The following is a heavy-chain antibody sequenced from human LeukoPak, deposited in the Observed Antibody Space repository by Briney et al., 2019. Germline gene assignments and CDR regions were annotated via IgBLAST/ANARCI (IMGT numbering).Heavy chain of an antibody. CDR1: GGSFSGYY. Sequence: SETLSLTCAVYGGSFSGYYWSWIRQPPGKGLEWIGEINHSGSTNYNPSLKSRVTMSVDTSKNQFSLKLSSVTAADTAVYYCARGVGIVVVPGDYYYYYMDVWGKGTTVTISS. CDR3: ARGVGIVVVPGDYYYYYMDV. V-gene: IGHV4-34*01. D-gene: IGHD2-2*03. CDR2: INHSGST. J-gene: IGHJ6*03.